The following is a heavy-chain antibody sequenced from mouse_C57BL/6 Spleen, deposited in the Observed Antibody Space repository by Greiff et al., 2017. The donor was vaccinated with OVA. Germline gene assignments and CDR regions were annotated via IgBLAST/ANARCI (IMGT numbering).Heavy chain of an antibody. D-gene: IGHD1-1*01. V-gene: IGHV14-2*01. Sequence: VQLQQSGAELVKPGASVKLSCTASGFNIKDSYMHWVKQRTEQGLEWIGRIDPEDGETKYAAKFQGKATITADTSSNTAYLQLSSLTSEDTAVYYCARLLEGYWGQGTTLTVSS. J-gene: IGHJ2*01. CDR1: GFNIKDSY. CDR3: ARLLEGY. CDR2: IDPEDGET.